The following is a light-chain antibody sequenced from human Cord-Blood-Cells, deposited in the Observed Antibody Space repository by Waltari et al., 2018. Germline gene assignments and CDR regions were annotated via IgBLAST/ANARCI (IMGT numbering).Light chain of an antibody. J-gene: IGLJ2*01. Sequence: QSALTQPPSASGSPGQSVTISCTGTSSDVGGYNYVSWDQQHPGKAPNLMIYEVSKRPSGVPDRFSGSKSGNTASLTVSGLQAEDEADYYCSSYAGSNNVVFGGGTKLTVL. CDR2: EVS. CDR1: SSDVGGYNY. CDR3: SSYAGSNNVV. V-gene: IGLV2-8*01.